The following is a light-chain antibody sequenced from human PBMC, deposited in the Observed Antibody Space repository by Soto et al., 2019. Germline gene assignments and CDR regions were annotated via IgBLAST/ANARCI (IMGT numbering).Light chain of an antibody. J-gene: IGKJ4*01. V-gene: IGKV3-11*01. CDR1: RSVSSY. CDR2: DAS. Sequence: EIVLTQSPATLSLSPGESATLSCRASRSVSSYLAWYQQKPGQAPRLLIYDASNRSTDIPARFSGSGSGTDFTLTISSLEPEDFAVYYCQQRSHGLTFGGGTKVDI. CDR3: QQRSHGLT.